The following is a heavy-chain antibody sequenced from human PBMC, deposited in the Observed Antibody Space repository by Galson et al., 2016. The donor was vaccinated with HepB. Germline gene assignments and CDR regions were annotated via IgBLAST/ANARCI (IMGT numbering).Heavy chain of an antibody. Sequence: SLRLSCAASGFSITGYSINWVRQAPVKGLEWVSTITSSSSYKYYADSLKGRFTISRDNSKNTLNLQMNSLRAEDTAIYYCVKDFFSDMDVWGKGTTVTVSS. V-gene: IGHV3-21*04. D-gene: IGHD2/OR15-2a*01. CDR3: VKDFFSDMDV. CDR1: GFSITGYS. CDR2: ITSSSSYK. J-gene: IGHJ6*04.